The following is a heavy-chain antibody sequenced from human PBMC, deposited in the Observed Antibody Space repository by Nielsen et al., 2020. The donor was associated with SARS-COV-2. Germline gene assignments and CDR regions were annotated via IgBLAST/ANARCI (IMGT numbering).Heavy chain of an antibody. V-gene: IGHV3-64*01. J-gene: IGHJ3*02. CDR3: AKVDGDYATADAFDI. Sequence: GESLKISCAASGFTFSNYAMHWVRQAPGKGLEYVSVISYNGGKTYYANPVKGRFTISRDNSKNTLYLQMNSLRAEDTAVYYCAKVDGDYATADAFDIWGQGTMVTVSS. D-gene: IGHD4-17*01. CDR2: ISYNGGKT. CDR1: GFTFSNYA.